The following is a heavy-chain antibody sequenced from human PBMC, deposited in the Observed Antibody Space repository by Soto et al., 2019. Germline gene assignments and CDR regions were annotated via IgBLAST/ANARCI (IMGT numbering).Heavy chain of an antibody. CDR3: AKDRGDYFPPRFDP. CDR2: IYYSGST. CDR1: GGSISSGDYY. Sequence: SETLSLTCTVSGGSISSGDYYWSWIRQPPGKGLEWIGYIYYSGSTYYNPSLKSRVTISVDTSKNQFSLKLSSVTAADTAVYYCAKDRGDYFPPRFDPWGQGTLVTVSS. D-gene: IGHD4-17*01. J-gene: IGHJ5*02. V-gene: IGHV4-30-4*01.